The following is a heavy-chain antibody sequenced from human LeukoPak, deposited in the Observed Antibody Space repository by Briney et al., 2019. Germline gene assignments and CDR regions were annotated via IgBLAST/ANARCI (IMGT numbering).Heavy chain of an antibody. J-gene: IGHJ4*02. CDR3: ARERREGDDSSGYYYYFDY. CDR1: GFSFSSYE. V-gene: IGHV3-48*03. D-gene: IGHD3-22*01. Sequence: QTGGSLRLSCAASGFSFSSYEMNWVRQAPGKGLEWISYISASGTLTHYADSVEGRFTISRDNAKNSLYLQMNSLRAEDTAVYYCARERREGDDSSGYYYYFDYWGQGTLVTVSS. CDR2: ISASGTLT.